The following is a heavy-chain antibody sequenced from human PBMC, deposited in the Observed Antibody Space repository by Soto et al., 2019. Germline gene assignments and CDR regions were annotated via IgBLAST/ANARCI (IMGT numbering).Heavy chain of an antibody. CDR3: ARWSYLDY. Sequence: PGGSLRLSCAASGFSFGSYSLSWVRQAPWKGLEWVSTISGSDVKTFYADSVKGRFSISRDTSQSTLYLQMNSLRADDTAMYYCARWSYLDYWGQGTRVTVSS. J-gene: IGHJ4*02. D-gene: IGHD3-3*01. CDR1: GFSFGSYS. CDR2: ISGSDVKT. V-gene: IGHV3-23*01.